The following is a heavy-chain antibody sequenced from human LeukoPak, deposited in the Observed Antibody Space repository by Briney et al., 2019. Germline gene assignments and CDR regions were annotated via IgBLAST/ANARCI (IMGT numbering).Heavy chain of an antibody. J-gene: IGHJ4*02. CDR3: ARAMSTFGGVRNYFDS. V-gene: IGHV3-48*04. CDR2: VSISSGTI. D-gene: IGHD3-16*01. Sequence: GGSLRLSCSASGFTFSGHNMNWVRQAPGKGLEWISFVSISSGTIYYADSVNGRFRISRDNAKSSLDLEMNSLRAEDTAVYYCARAMSTFGGVRNYFDSWGQGTLVTVSS. CDR1: GFTFSGHN.